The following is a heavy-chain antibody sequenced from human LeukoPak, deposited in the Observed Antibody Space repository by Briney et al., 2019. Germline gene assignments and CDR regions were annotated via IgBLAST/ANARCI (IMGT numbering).Heavy chain of an antibody. D-gene: IGHD3-10*01. Sequence: PSETLSLTCSVSGGSISSYYWSWIRQPPGKGLEWIGYIYYSGSTNYNPSLKSRVTISVDTSKNQFSLRLSSVTAADTAVYYCARGQYYDSGSYPPLGFWGQGTLVTVSS. CDR3: ARGQYYDSGSYPPLGF. CDR2: IYYSGST. V-gene: IGHV4-59*01. J-gene: IGHJ4*02. CDR1: GGSISSYY.